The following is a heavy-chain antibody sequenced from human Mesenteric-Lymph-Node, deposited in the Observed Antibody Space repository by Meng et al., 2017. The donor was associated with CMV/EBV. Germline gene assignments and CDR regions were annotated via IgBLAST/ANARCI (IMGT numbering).Heavy chain of an antibody. Sequence: GESLKISCAASGFAFDTYSMNWVRQAPGKGLEWVSSISSTSSYIYQPDSVKGRFTISRDNAKNSLYLQMNSLRAEDTAVYYCARDRVTRSNWFDPWGQGTLVTVSS. V-gene: IGHV3-21*01. CDR3: ARDRVTRSNWFDP. CDR1: GFAFDTYS. D-gene: IGHD1-14*01. CDR2: ISSTSSYI. J-gene: IGHJ5*02.